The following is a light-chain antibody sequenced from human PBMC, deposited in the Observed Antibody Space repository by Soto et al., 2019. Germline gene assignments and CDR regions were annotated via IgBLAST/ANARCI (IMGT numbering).Light chain of an antibody. Sequence: QSVLTQPPSVSGAPGQRVTISCTGSSSNIGAGYDVHWYKQLPGTAPKLLIYGNSNRPSGVPDRFSGSKSGTSASLVITGLQAEDEADYYCQSYDSSLSAYVFGTGTKLTVL. J-gene: IGLJ1*01. CDR2: GNS. CDR3: QSYDSSLSAYV. V-gene: IGLV1-40*01. CDR1: SSNIGAGYD.